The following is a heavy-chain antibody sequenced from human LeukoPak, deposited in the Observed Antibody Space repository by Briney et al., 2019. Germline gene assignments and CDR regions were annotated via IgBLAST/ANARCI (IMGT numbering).Heavy chain of an antibody. V-gene: IGHV4-39*01. CDR1: GGSISNSSYY. D-gene: IGHD3-10*01. CDR2: IYYRGGT. J-gene: IGHJ5*02. CDR3: ARHMSSHIISGYGSGRYNWFDP. Sequence: PSETLSLTCTVSGGSISNSSYYWGWIRQPPGKGLEWIGSIYYRGGTYYNPSLRSRVTISVDTSKNQFSLKLSSVTAADTAVYYCARHMSSHIISGYGSGRYNWFDPWGQGTLVTVSS.